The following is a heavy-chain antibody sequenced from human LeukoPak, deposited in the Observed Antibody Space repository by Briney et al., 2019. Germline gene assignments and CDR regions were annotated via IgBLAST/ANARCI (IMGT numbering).Heavy chain of an antibody. CDR2: ISYDGSNK. V-gene: IGHV3-30-3*01. Sequence: GGSLRLSCAASGFTFSSYAMHWVRQAPGKGLEWVAVISYDGSNKYYADSVKGRFTISRDNSKNTLYLQMNSLRAEDTAVYYCARDLFNYYDSSESLRYWGQGTLVTVSS. CDR1: GFTFSSYA. CDR3: ARDLFNYYDSSESLRY. J-gene: IGHJ4*02. D-gene: IGHD3-22*01.